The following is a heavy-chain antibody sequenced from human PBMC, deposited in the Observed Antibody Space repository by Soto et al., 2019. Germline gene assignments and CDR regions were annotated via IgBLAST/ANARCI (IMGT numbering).Heavy chain of an antibody. J-gene: IGHJ6*02. CDR1: GYTFIRYG. CDR2: ISPYNDQT. CDR3: ARGGYYDNVWGKLSHYGLDV. D-gene: IGHD3-16*01. V-gene: IGHV1-18*01. Sequence: QVQLVQSASEVMKPGASVKVSCKASGYTFIRYGITWVRQAPGQRLEWMGWISPYNDQTIYAQKLQGRVTMTADTSTRTGDMQLRSLKSDDTAVYYCARGGYYDNVWGKLSHYGLDVWGQGTSVTVSS.